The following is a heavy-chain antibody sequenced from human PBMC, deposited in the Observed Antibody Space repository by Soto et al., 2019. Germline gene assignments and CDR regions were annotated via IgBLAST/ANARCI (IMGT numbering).Heavy chain of an antibody. CDR3: ARHIDVGELLAGDYYYYGMDV. V-gene: IGHV5-51*01. Sequence: GESLKISCKGSGYSFTSYWIGWVRQMPGKGLEWMGIIYPGDSDTRYSPSFQGQVTISADKSISTAYLQWSSLKASDTAMYYCARHIDVGELLAGDYYYYGMDVWGQGTTVTVSS. J-gene: IGHJ6*02. CDR2: IYPGDSDT. CDR1: GYSFTSYW. D-gene: IGHD3-10*01.